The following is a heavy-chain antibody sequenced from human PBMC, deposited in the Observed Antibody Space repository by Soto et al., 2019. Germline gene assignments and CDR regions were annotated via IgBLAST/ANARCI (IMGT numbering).Heavy chain of an antibody. CDR1: GGTFSSYA. V-gene: IGHV1-69*12. D-gene: IGHD5-18*01. CDR2: IIPIFGTA. J-gene: IGHJ3*02. Sequence: QVQLVQSGAEVKKPGSSVKVSCKASGGTFSSYAISWVRQAPGQGLEWMGGIIPIFGTANYAQKFQGRVTITAVESTSKAYMVLSSLRCEDTVVYYCARERVDTAQEDAFDIWGQGTMVTVSS. CDR3: ARERVDTAQEDAFDI.